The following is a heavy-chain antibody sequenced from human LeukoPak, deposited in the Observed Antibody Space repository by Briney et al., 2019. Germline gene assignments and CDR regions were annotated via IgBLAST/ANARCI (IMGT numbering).Heavy chain of an antibody. J-gene: IGHJ4*02. V-gene: IGHV3-23*01. CDR2: ISGSGGST. D-gene: IGHD6-13*01. CDR1: GFTFSSYA. Sequence: GGSLRLSCAASGFTFSSYAMSWVRQAPGKGLEWVSAISGSGGSTFYADSVKGRFTISRDNSKNTLYLQMNSLRAEDTAVYYCAKARIPTSAAFDYWGQGTLVTVSS. CDR3: AKARIPTSAAFDY.